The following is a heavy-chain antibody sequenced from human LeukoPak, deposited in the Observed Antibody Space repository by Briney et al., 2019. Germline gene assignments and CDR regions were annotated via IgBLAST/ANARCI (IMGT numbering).Heavy chain of an antibody. CDR1: GGTFSSYA. Sequence: GASVKVSCKASGGTFSSYAISWVRQAPGQGLEWRGGIIPIFGTANYAQKFQGRVTITADKSTSTAYMELSSLRSEDTAVYYCARAVLGDSGSADYWGQGTLVAVSS. J-gene: IGHJ4*02. CDR3: ARAVLGDSGSADY. V-gene: IGHV1-69*06. CDR2: IIPIFGTA. D-gene: IGHD5-12*01.